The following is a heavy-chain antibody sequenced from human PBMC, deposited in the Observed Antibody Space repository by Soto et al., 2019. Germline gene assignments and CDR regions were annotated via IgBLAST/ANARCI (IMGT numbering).Heavy chain of an antibody. CDR1: GYTFTGYY. CDR3: ARSYYYYDSSGYSPPGGFDP. CDR2: INPTSGGT. V-gene: IGHV1-2*02. D-gene: IGHD3-22*01. J-gene: IGHJ5*02. Sequence: QVQLVQSGAEVKKPGASVKVSCKASGYTFTGYYMHWVRQAPGQGLEWMGWINPTSGGTNYAQKFQGMVTMTRATSISTAYMELSRLKYDATAVYYCARSYYYYDSSGYSPPGGFDPGGQGTLVTVSS.